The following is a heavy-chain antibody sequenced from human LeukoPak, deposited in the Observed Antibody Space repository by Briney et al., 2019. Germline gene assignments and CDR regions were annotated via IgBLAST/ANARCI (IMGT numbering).Heavy chain of an antibody. CDR2: IYWDDDK. CDR1: GFSLSTSGVG. J-gene: IGHJ3*02. D-gene: IGHD3-16*02. CDR3: AHRQTFGGAIANAFDI. V-gene: IGHV2-5*02. Sequence: SGPTLVNPTQTLTLTCTFSGFSLSTSGVGVGWIRQPPGKALEWLALIYWDDDKRYSPSLKSRLTITKDTSKNQAVLTMTNMDPVDTATYYCAHRQTFGGAIANAFDIWGQGTMVTVSS.